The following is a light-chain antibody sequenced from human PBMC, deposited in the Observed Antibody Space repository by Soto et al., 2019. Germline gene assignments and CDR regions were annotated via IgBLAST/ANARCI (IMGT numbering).Light chain of an antibody. CDR1: KSDVGGFNF. CDR2: EVN. J-gene: IGLJ1*01. Sequence: QSVLTQPPPASGSPGQSVTISCTGTKSDVGGFNFVSWYQQHPGKVPRLIIYEVNQRPSGVPDRFSGFKSDNTASLTVSGLQVEDEADYYCASYAGSDNLGVFGTGTKLTVL. CDR3: ASYAGSDNLGV. V-gene: IGLV2-8*01.